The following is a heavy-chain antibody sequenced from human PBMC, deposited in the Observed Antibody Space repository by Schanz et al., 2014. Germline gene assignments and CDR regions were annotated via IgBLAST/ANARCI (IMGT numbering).Heavy chain of an antibody. V-gene: IGHV7-4-1*02. CDR3: ARGYCAGTSCPIFDY. Sequence: QLVQSGSEFRKPGASVKVSCKASGYIFSSYAIHWVRQAPGQGLEWMGWINPTTGNPGYAQGFTGRFVFSLDTSVSTAYLQISSLKAEDTAAYYCARGYCAGTSCPIFDYWGQGTLVTVSS. CDR2: INPTTGNP. J-gene: IGHJ4*02. D-gene: IGHD2-2*01. CDR1: GYIFSSYA.